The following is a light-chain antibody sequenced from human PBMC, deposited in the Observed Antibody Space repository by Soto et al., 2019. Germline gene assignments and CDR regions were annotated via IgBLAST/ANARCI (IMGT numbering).Light chain of an antibody. V-gene: IGKV1-39*01. Sequence: IQVTQSPSSLSASLGDRVTITCRASQSISNFLNWFQHKPGKAPKVLISAASTLQSGVPPRFSGSVSGTDFTLTISSLQPEDSASYYCQQYYNSVLTFGGGTKV. J-gene: IGKJ4*01. CDR1: QSISNF. CDR3: QQYYNSVLT. CDR2: AAS.